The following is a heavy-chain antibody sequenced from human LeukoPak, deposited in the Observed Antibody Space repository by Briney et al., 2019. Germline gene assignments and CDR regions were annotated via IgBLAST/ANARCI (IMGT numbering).Heavy chain of an antibody. CDR2: INPSGGST. D-gene: IGHD3-10*01. V-gene: IGHV1-46*01. J-gene: IGHJ6*03. Sequence: GASVKVSCKASGYTFTSYYMHWVRQAPGQGLEWMGIINPSGGSTSYAQKFQGRVTMTRNTSISTAYMELSSLRSEDTAVYYCARDLITMVRGVITTYYYYYMDVWGKGTTVTISS. CDR1: GYTFTSYY. CDR3: ARDLITMVRGVITTYYYYYMDV.